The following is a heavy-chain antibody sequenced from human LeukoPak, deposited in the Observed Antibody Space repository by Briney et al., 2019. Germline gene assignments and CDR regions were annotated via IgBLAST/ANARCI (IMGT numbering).Heavy chain of an antibody. Sequence: GGSLRLSCAVSEFTVSSSYMSWVRQAPGKGLEWVSVIYTGGSTHYADSVKGRFTISRDNSKNTLYLQMNSLRAEDTAIYYCARGEWRWLQFDYWGQGTLVTVSS. CDR2: IYTGGST. CDR3: ARGEWRWLQFDY. V-gene: IGHV3-53*01. J-gene: IGHJ4*02. D-gene: IGHD5-24*01. CDR1: EFTVSSSY.